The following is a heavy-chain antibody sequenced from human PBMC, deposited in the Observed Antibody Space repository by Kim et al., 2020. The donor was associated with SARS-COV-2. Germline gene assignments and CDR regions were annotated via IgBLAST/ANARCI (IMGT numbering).Heavy chain of an antibody. D-gene: IGHD2-21*01. Sequence: ASVKVSCKASGYTFTGYYMHWVRQAPGQGLEWMGRINPNSGGTNYAQKFQGRVNMTRDTSISTAYMELSRLRSDDTAVYYCARDIVVVIAKSGPAFDYWGQGTLVTVSS. CDR1: GYTFTGYY. V-gene: IGHV1-2*06. CDR2: INPNSGGT. J-gene: IGHJ4*02. CDR3: ARDIVVVIAKSGPAFDY.